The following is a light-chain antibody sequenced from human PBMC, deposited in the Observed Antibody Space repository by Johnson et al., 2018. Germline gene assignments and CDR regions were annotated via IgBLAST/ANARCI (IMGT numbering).Light chain of an antibody. CDR1: PPPIGNNY. CDR3: GTWDSSLSAGNV. CDR2: ENN. J-gene: IGLJ1*01. V-gene: IGLV1-51*02. Sequence: SFFPPPPSFSSSPFPPFPLPFSFRPPPIGNNYVSWYQQLPGTAPKLLIYENNKRPSGIPDRFSGSKSGTSATLGITGLQTGDEADYYCGTWDSSLSAGNVFGTGTKVTVL.